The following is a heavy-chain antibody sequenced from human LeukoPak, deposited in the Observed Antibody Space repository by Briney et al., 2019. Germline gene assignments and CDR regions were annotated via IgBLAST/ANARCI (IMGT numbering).Heavy chain of an antibody. D-gene: IGHD3-10*01. CDR2: IYYSEST. V-gene: IGHV4-39*01. Sequence: PSETLSLTCTVSGGSISSSSYYWGWIRQPPGKGLEWNGSIYYSESTYYNPSLKSRVTISVDTSKNQSSLKLSSVTAADTAVYYCASQDERITMVRGVIRFDYWGQGTLVTVSS. CDR3: ASQDERITMVRGVIRFDY. J-gene: IGHJ4*02. CDR1: GGSISSSSYY.